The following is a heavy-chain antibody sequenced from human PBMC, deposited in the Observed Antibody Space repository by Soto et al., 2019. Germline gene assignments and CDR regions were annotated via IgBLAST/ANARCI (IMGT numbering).Heavy chain of an antibody. Sequence: ASVKVSCKASGYTFTSYGISWVRQAPGQGLEWMGWISAYNGNTNYAQKLQGRVTMTTDTSTSTAYMELRSLRSDDTAVYYCARADVLPWRGTYDFWSGKPDAFDIWG. V-gene: IGHV1-18*01. D-gene: IGHD3-3*01. J-gene: IGHJ3*02. CDR3: ARADVLPWRGTYDFWSGKPDAFDI. CDR2: ISAYNGNT. CDR1: GYTFTSYG.